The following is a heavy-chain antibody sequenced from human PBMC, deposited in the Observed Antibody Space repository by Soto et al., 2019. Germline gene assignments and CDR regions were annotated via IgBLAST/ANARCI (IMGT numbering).Heavy chain of an antibody. CDR3: ATSGGYGERVDPYNWFDP. J-gene: IGHJ5*02. D-gene: IGHD5-12*01. CDR1: GYTLTELS. V-gene: IGHV1-24*01. Sequence: ASVKVSCKVSGYTLTELSMHWVQQAPGKGLEWMGGFDPEDGETIYAQKFQGRVTMTEDTSTDTAYMELSSLRSEDTAVYYCATSGGYGERVDPYNWFDPWGQGTLVTVSS. CDR2: FDPEDGET.